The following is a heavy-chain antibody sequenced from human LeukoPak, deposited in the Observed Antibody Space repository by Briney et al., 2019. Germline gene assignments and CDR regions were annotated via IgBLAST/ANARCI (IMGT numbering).Heavy chain of an antibody. CDR1: GFTFSSYG. CDR3: AKDLGVPSYGDYGIDY. V-gene: IGHV3-30*18. CDR2: ISYDGSNK. Sequence: PGRSLRLSCAASGFTFSSYGMHWVRQAPGKGLEWVGVISYDGSNKYYADSVKGRFTISRDNSKNTLYLQMNSLRAEDTAVYYCAKDLGVPSYGDYGIDYWGQGTLVTVSS. D-gene: IGHD4-17*01. J-gene: IGHJ4*02.